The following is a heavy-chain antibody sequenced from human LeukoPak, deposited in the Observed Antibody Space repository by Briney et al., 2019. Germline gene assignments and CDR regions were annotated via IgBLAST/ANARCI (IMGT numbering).Heavy chain of an antibody. V-gene: IGHV1-58*01. CDR3: ARGAERVGATGDAFDI. J-gene: IGHJ3*02. CDR2: IVVGSGNT. D-gene: IGHD1-26*01. CDR1: GFTFTSSA. Sequence: ASVKVSCKASGFTFTSSAVQWVRQARGQRLEWIGWIVVGSGNTNYAQKLQGRVTMTTDTSTSTAYMELRSLRSDDAAVYYCARGAERVGATGDAFDIWGQGTMVTVSS.